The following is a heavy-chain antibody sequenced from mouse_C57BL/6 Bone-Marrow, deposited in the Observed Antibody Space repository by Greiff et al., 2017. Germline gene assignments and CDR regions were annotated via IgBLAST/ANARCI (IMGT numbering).Heavy chain of an antibody. Sequence: VQLQQSGAELVRPGTSVKMSCKASGYTFTNYWIGWAKQRPGHGLEWIGDIYPGGGYTNYNEKFKGKATLTADKSSSTAYMQFSSLTAEDSAIYYCARAIPNWYFDVWGTGTTVTVSS. CDR3: ARAIPNWYFDV. CDR1: GYTFTNYW. CDR2: IYPGGGYT. J-gene: IGHJ1*03. V-gene: IGHV1-63*01.